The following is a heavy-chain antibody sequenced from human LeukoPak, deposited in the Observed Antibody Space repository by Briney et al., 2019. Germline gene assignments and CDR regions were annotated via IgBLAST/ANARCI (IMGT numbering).Heavy chain of an antibody. CDR1: GFTFSTYT. V-gene: IGHV3-21*01. D-gene: IGHD6-13*01. CDR3: ARGIAAAGN. Sequence: GGSLRLSCAASGFTFSTYTMNWVRQAPGKGLEWVSSISSSSSYIYYADSLKGRFTISRDNAKKSLYLQMNSLRAEDTAVYYCARGIAAAGNWGQGTLVTVSS. J-gene: IGHJ4*02. CDR2: ISSSSSYI.